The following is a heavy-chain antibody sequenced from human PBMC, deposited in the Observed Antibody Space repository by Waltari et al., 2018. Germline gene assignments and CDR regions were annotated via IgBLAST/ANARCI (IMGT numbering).Heavy chain of an antibody. CDR1: GGSISSYY. V-gene: IGHV4-59*01. J-gene: IGHJ3*02. Sequence: QVQLQESGPGLVKPSETLCLTCTVSGGSISSYYWSWIRQPPGKGLEWIGYIYYSGSTNYNPSLKSRVTISVDTSKNQFSLKLSSVTAADTAVYYCARGTRRTGTTWAFDIWGQGTMVTVSS. CDR2: IYYSGST. CDR3: ARGTRRTGTTWAFDI. D-gene: IGHD1-7*01.